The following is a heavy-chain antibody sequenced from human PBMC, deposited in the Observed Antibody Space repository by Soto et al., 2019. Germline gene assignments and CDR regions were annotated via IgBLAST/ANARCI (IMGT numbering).Heavy chain of an antibody. CDR3: ARDWAMVRGVFDY. Sequence: ASVKVSCKASGYTFTSYGISWVRQAPGQGLEWMGWINPNSGGTNYAQKFQGWVTMTRDTSISTAYMELSRLRSDDTAVYYCARDWAMVRGVFDYWGQGTLVTVSS. D-gene: IGHD3-10*01. CDR2: INPNSGGT. J-gene: IGHJ4*02. V-gene: IGHV1-2*04. CDR1: GYTFTSYG.